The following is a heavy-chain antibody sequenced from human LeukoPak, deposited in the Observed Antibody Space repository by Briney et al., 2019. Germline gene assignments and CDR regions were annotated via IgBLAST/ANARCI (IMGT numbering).Heavy chain of an antibody. Sequence: GGSLRLSCAASGFTFSSYWMHWVCQAPGKGLVWVSRINSAGSSTSYADSVKGRFTISRDNAKNTLYLQMNSLRAEDTAVYFCARDQYTNSGNWFDPWGQGTLVTVSS. CDR1: GFTFSSYW. V-gene: IGHV3-74*01. CDR2: INSAGSST. D-gene: IGHD7-27*01. J-gene: IGHJ5*02. CDR3: ARDQYTNSGNWFDP.